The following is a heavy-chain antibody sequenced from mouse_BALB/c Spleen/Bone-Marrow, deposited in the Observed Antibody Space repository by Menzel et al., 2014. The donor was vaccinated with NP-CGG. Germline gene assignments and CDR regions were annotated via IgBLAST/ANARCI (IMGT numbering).Heavy chain of an antibody. D-gene: IGHD1-1*01. CDR3: AAITTVAY. J-gene: IGHJ2*01. CDR2: ISSGGTT. Sequence: EVHLVESGGGLVKPGGSLKLSCAASGFTFSSCALSWVRRTPEKRLEWVASISSGGTTYYQDSVKGRFTIFRDNARNILYLQMSSLGSEDTAIFYCAAITTVAYWGQGTILTVTS. CDR1: GFTFSSCA. V-gene: IGHV5-6-5*01.